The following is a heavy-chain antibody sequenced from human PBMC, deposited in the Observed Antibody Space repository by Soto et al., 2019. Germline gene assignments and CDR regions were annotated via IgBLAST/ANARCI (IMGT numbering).Heavy chain of an antibody. J-gene: IGHJ3*02. V-gene: IGHV1-3*01. CDR1: GYTFTSYG. Sequence: ASVKVSCKASGYTFTSYGISWVRQAPGQGLEWMGWINAGNGNTKYSQKFQGRVTITRDTSASTAYMELSSLRSEDTAVYYCARGVYCSGGSCYGAFDIWGQGTMVTVSS. D-gene: IGHD2-15*01. CDR2: INAGNGNT. CDR3: ARGVYCSGGSCYGAFDI.